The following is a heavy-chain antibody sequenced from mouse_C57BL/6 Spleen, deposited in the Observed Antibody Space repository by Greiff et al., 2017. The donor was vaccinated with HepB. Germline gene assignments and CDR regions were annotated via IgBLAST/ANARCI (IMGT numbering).Heavy chain of an antibody. CDR3: ARRGIVTYYFDY. CDR1: GYTFTSYW. J-gene: IGHJ2*01. Sequence: VQLQQPGAELVKPGASVKLSCKASGYTFTSYWMHWVKQRPGQGLEWIGMIHPNSGSTNYNEKFKSKATLTVDKSSSTAYMQLSSLTSEDSAVYYCARRGIVTYYFDYWGQGTTLTVSS. V-gene: IGHV1-64*01. CDR2: IHPNSGST. D-gene: IGHD2-5*01.